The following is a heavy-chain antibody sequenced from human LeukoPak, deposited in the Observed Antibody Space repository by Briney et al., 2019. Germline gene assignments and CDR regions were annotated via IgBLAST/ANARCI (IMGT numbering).Heavy chain of an antibody. CDR2: IYYSGST. CDR1: GGSISSSSYY. J-gene: IGHJ3*02. D-gene: IGHD3-9*01. V-gene: IGHV4-39*01. Sequence: PSETLSLTCTVSGGSISSSSYYWGWIRQPPGKGLEWIGSIYYSGSTYYNPSLKSRVTISVDTSKNQFSLKLSSVTAADTAVYYCARPGTNILTTIDAFDIWGQGTMVTVSS. CDR3: ARPGTNILTTIDAFDI.